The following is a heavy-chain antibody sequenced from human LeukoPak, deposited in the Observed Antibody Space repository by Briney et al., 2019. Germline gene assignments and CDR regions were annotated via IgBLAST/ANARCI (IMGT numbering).Heavy chain of an antibody. CDR1: GFIFSNFS. D-gene: IGHD3-10*01. J-gene: IGHJ5*02. V-gene: IGHV3-21*04. CDR2: ISSSGRYI. Sequence: GGSLRLSCAASGFIFSNFSLNWVRQAPGKGLEWVSSISSSGRYIYYADSVKGRFTISRDYSKNTLYLQMNSLRTEETAVYYCAKGPAMVRGTFDPWGQGTLVTVSS. CDR3: AKGPAMVRGTFDP.